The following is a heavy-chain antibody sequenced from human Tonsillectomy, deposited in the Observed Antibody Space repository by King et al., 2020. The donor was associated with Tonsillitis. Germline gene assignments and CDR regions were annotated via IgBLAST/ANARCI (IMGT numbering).Heavy chain of an antibody. CDR2: SIPIFCTA. V-gene: IGHV1-69*01. CDR1: GATFSSYA. Sequence: QLVQSGAEVKKPGSSVKVSCKASGATFSSYAISWVRQAPGQGLEWMGGSIPIFCTAHYAQKFQGRVTITADESTSTAYMELSSLRSEDTAVYYCARDGSGSYFGDYMDVWGKGTTVTVSS. CDR3: ARDGSGSYFGDYMDV. D-gene: IGHD1-26*01. J-gene: IGHJ6*03.